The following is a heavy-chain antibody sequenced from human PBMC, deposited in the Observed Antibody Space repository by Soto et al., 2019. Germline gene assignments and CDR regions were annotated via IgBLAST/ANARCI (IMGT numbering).Heavy chain of an antibody. J-gene: IGHJ6*01. D-gene: IGHD3-22*01. V-gene: IGHV3-9*01. Sequence: EVQLVESGGTLVQPGRSLRLSCATSGFMFADYAMHWVRQAPGKGLEWVSGISWHSKSKDYADAVRGRFTISRDNAKKSLYLQMNTLRAEDTALYYCATDIDSCGRAYYAMDVWGQGTTVTVSS. CDR2: ISWHSKSK. CDR3: ATDIDSCGRAYYAMDV. CDR1: GFMFADYA.